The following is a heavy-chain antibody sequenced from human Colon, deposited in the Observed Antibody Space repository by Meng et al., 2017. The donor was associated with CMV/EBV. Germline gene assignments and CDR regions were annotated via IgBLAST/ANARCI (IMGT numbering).Heavy chain of an antibody. V-gene: IGHV3-7*03. D-gene: IGHD3-10*01. Sequence: GESLKISCAASGFTFSSYWMSWVRQAPGKGLEWVANIKQDGSEKFYVDSVKGRFTISRDNAKNSLYLQMNSLRAEDTALYYCAKNGAWFRVDSWGQGTPVTVSS. CDR2: IKQDGSEK. CDR1: GFTFSSYW. J-gene: IGHJ4*02. CDR3: AKNGAWFRVDS.